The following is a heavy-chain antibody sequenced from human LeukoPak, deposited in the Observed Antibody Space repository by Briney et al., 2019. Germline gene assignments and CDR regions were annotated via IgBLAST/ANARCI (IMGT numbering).Heavy chain of an antibody. D-gene: IGHD2-2*01. CDR2: IYYSGST. Sequence: SQTLSLTCTVSGGSISSGGYYWSWIRQHPGKGLEWIGYIYYSGSTYYNPSLKSRVTISVDTSKNQFSLKLSSVTAADTAVYYRARVNWDIVVVPASNWFDPWGQGTLVTVSS. V-gene: IGHV4-31*03. CDR3: ARVNWDIVVVPASNWFDP. CDR1: GGSISSGGYY. J-gene: IGHJ5*02.